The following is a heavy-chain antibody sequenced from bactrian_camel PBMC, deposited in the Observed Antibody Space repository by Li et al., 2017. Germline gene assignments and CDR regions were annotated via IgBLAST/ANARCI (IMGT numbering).Heavy chain of an antibody. CDR2: IDSSGKTA. CDR1: GYTYSGVC. CDR3: AADFRRFAYDWNDKRRYKW. J-gene: IGHJ4*01. V-gene: IGHV3S26*01. D-gene: IGHD3*01. Sequence: HVQLVESGGDSVQPGGSLRLSCTAYGYTYSGVCMAWFRQYPGKAREGVAAIDSSGKTAVADSVKGRFAISRDAAENTLYLQMDNVKPDDAGMYYCAADFRRFAYDWNDKRRYKWWGQGTQVTVS.